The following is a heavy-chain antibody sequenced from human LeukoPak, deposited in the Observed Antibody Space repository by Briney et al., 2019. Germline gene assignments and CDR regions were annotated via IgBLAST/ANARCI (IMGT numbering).Heavy chain of an antibody. CDR1: GFTFSSYA. CDR2: ISYDGSNK. CDR3: ARAPRLYCSSTSCKTTGRTPNYYGMDV. Sequence: GRSLRLSCAASGFTFSSYAMHWVRQAPGKGLEWVAVISYDGSNKYYADSVKGRFTISRDNSKNTLYLQMNSLRAEDTAVYYCARAPRLYCSSTSCKTTGRTPNYYGMDVWGQGTTVTVSS. J-gene: IGHJ6*02. D-gene: IGHD2-2*01. V-gene: IGHV3-30*04.